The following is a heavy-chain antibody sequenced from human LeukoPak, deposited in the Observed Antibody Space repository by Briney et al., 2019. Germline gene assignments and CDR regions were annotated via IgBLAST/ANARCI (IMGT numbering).Heavy chain of an antibody. Sequence: SVKVSCKASGGTFSSYAISWVRQAPRQGLEWMGGIIPIFGTANYAQKLQGRVTITTDTSTSTAYMELRSLRSDDTAVYYCARRCSGGSCYRGVAFDIWGQGTMVTVSS. CDR2: IIPIFGTA. CDR3: ARRCSGGSCYRGVAFDI. D-gene: IGHD2-15*01. J-gene: IGHJ3*02. CDR1: GGTFSSYA. V-gene: IGHV1-69*05.